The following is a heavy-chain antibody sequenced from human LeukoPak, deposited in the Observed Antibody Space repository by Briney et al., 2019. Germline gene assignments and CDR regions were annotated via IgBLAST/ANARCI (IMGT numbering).Heavy chain of an antibody. D-gene: IGHD3-22*01. V-gene: IGHV1-18*01. CDR1: GYTFTRCG. Sequence: GASVKVSCKASGYTFTRCGISWVRQAPGQGLEWMGWISAYNGNTNYAQKLQGRVTMTTDTSTSTAYMELRSLRSDDTAVYYCARKLKSYYDDSSGYYLLYWGQGTLVTVSS. CDR2: ISAYNGNT. CDR3: ARKLKSYYDDSSGYYLLY. J-gene: IGHJ4*02.